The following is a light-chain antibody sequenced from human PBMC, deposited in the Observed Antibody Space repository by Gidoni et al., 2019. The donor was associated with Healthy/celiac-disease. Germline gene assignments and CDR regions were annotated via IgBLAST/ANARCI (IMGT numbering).Light chain of an antibody. CDR3: QQNYSTPPLT. Sequence: DIQMTQSPSSLSASVGDRVTITCRASQSISSYLNYYQQKPGKAPKLLIYAASSLQSGVPSRFSGSGTGTDFTLTISSLQPEDFATYYCQQNYSTPPLTFXGXTKVEIK. J-gene: IGKJ4*01. CDR2: AAS. CDR1: QSISSY. V-gene: IGKV1-39*01.